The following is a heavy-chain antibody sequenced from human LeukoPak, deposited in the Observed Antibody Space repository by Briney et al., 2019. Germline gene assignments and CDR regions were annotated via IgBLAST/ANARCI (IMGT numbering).Heavy chain of an antibody. CDR1: GGSFSGYY. Sequence: PSETLSLTCAVYGGSFSGYYWSWIRQPPGKGLEWIGEINHSGSTNYNPSLKSRVTISLDTSKNQFSLKLSSVTAADTAVYYCARGRTPGIAVAGRSFDYWGQGTLVTVSS. J-gene: IGHJ4*02. CDR3: ARGRTPGIAVAGRSFDY. V-gene: IGHV4-34*01. D-gene: IGHD6-19*01. CDR2: INHSGST.